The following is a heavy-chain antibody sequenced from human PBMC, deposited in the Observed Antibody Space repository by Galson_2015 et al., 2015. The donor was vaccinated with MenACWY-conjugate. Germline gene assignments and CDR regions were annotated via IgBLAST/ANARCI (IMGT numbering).Heavy chain of an antibody. Sequence: SETLSLTCAVYGGSFSGYYWSWIRQPPGKGLEWIGEINHSGSTNYNPSLKSRVTISVDTSKNQFSLKLSSVTAADTAVYYCARVGDACSGGSCYPSDWFDPWGQGTLVTVSS. V-gene: IGHV4-34*01. CDR1: GGSFSGYY. J-gene: IGHJ5*02. CDR3: ARVGDACSGGSCYPSDWFDP. D-gene: IGHD2-15*01. CDR2: INHSGST.